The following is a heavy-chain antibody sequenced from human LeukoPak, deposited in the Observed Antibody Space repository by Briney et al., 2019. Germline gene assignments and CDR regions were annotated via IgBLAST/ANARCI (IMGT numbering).Heavy chain of an antibody. V-gene: IGHV3-23*01. CDR2: LGGLSESV. Sequence: GGSQRLSCAASGFIFSNYAMTWVRQAPGKGLEWVSILGGLSESVYYPDSVKGRFTVSRDNSKNTLYLQMNSLRAEDTAVYYCAKDPMIVVVHTVDYWGQGTLVTVSS. D-gene: IGHD3-22*01. CDR3: AKDPMIVVVHTVDY. J-gene: IGHJ4*02. CDR1: GFIFSNYA.